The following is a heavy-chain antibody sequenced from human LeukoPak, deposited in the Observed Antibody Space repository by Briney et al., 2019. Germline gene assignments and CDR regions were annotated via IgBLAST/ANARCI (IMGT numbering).Heavy chain of an antibody. Sequence: ASVEVSCKASGYTFTSYGISWVRQAPGQGLEWMGWISAYNGNTNYAQKLQGRVTMTTDTSTSTAYMELRSLRSDDTAVYYCARDLSIRAVTTFYYFDYWGQGTLVTVSS. V-gene: IGHV1-18*01. CDR2: ISAYNGNT. CDR3: ARDLSIRAVTTFYYFDY. J-gene: IGHJ4*02. D-gene: IGHD4-17*01. CDR1: GYTFTSYG.